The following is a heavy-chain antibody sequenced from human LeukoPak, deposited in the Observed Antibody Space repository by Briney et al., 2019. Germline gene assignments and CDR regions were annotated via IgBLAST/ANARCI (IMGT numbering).Heavy chain of an antibody. J-gene: IGHJ4*02. CDR1: GFSVSSDH. Sequence: ARSMRLSCPAYGFSVSSDHMSWVRQAPGKGLEWVSLFHSDGNIYYADSVKGRFTISRDDSKNTVYLQMNSLRAEDTAVYYCAKARGGDWGQGTLVTVSS. V-gene: IGHV3-53*01. CDR2: FHSDGNI. D-gene: IGHD3-10*01. CDR3: AKARGGD.